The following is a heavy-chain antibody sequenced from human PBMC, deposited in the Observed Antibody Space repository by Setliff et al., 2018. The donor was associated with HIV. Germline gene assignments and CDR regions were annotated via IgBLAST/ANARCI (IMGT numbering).Heavy chain of an antibody. Sequence: ASVKVSCKASGYTFTTYAMNWVRQAPGQGPEWMVWINTNTGNPTYAQCFTGRFVFSLDTSFSTAYLQISSLKAEDTAVYYCARNYYDVWSLSFGGWFDPWGQGTLVTVSS. D-gene: IGHD3-3*01. CDR1: GYTFTTYA. CDR2: INTNTGNP. CDR3: ARNYYDVWSLSFGGWFDP. V-gene: IGHV7-4-1*02. J-gene: IGHJ5*02.